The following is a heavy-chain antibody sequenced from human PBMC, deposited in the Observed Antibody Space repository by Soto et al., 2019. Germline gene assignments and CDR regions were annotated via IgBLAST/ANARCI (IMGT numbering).Heavy chain of an antibody. CDR2: IYYSGST. J-gene: IGHJ4*02. CDR1: GGSISSSSYY. V-gene: IGHV4-39*01. D-gene: IGHD6-19*01. CDR3: ASILSGWYEKYYFDY. Sequence: SETLSLTCTVSGGSISSSSYYWGWIRQPPGKGLEWIGSIYYSGSTYYNPSLKSRVTISVDTSKNQFSLKLSSVTAADTAVYYCASILSGWYEKYYFDYWGQGTLVTVSS.